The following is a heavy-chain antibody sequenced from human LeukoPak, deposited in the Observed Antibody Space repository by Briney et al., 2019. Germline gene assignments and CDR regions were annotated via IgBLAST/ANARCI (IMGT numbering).Heavy chain of an antibody. J-gene: IGHJ4*02. V-gene: IGHV3-33*01. Sequence: GGSLRLSCAASGFTFSSYGMHWVRQAPGKGLEWVAVIWYDGSNKYYADSVKGRFTISRDNSKNTLYLQMNSLRAEDTAVYYCARGYYFDSGSFFEDWSQGTLVTVSS. CDR2: IWYDGSNK. CDR3: ARGYYFDSGSFFED. CDR1: GFTFSSYG. D-gene: IGHD3-10*01.